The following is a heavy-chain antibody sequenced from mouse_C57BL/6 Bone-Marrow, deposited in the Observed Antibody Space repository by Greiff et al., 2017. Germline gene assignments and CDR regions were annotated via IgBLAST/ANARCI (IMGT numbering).Heavy chain of an antibody. J-gene: IGHJ4*01. CDR3: ASRDGGAMDY. Sequence: EVNVVESGGGLVQSGRSLRLSCATSGFTFSDFYMEWVRQAPGKGLEWIAASRNKANDYTTEYSASVKGRFIVSRDTSQSILYLQMNALRAEDTAIYYCASRDGGAMDYWGQGTSVTVSS. CDR2: SRNKANDYTT. D-gene: IGHD2-3*01. CDR1: GFTFSDFY. V-gene: IGHV7-1*01.